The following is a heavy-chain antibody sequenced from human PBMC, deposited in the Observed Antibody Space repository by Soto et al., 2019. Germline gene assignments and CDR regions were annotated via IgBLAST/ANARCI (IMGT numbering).Heavy chain of an antibody. D-gene: IGHD2-15*01. CDR3: ARGIATGQLDP. V-gene: IGHV1-3*01. CDR1: GYTFTRYT. CDR2: INPDNGNT. Sequence: WXSVNVSFKASGYTFTRYTMNWVRQAPGQRLEWMGWINPDNGNTKSSQKFQDRVIITRDTSASTAYMDLSSLRSEDTAVYYCARGIATGQLDPWGQGTLVTVSS. J-gene: IGHJ5*02.